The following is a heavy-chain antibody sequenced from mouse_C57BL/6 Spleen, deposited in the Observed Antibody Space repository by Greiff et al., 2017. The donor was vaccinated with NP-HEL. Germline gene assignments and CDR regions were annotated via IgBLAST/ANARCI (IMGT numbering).Heavy chain of an antibody. CDR1: GYAFSSYW. CDR2: IYPGDGDT. V-gene: IGHV1-80*01. Sequence: VKLQESGAELVKPGASVKISCKASGYAFSSYWMNWVKQRPGKGLEWIGQIYPGDGDTNYNGKFKGKATLTADKSSSTAYMQLSSLTSEDSAVYFCASKGGYSNFDYWGQGTTLTVSS. D-gene: IGHD2-5*01. J-gene: IGHJ2*01. CDR3: ASKGGYSNFDY.